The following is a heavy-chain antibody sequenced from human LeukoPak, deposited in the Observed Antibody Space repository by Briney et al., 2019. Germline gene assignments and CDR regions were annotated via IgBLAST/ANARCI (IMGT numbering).Heavy chain of an antibody. Sequence: GGSLRLSCAASGFTFGSYGMSWVRQAPGKGLEWVSFITPNADKTSYADSGEGRFTISRDNPRNTLYMQMNSLRDEDTAVYYCAIMHGYYDGSGYWVQWGQGTLVTVSS. CDR3: AIMHGYYDGSGYWVQ. V-gene: IGHV3-23*01. CDR2: ITPNADKT. CDR1: GFTFGSYG. J-gene: IGHJ1*01. D-gene: IGHD3-22*01.